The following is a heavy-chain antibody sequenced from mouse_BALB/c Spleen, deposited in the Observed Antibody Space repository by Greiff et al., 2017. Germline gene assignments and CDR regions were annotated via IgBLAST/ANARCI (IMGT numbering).Heavy chain of an antibody. D-gene: IGHD2-4*01. CDR2: IDTSDSYT. Sequence: VQLQQPGAELVMPGASVKMSCKASGYTFTDYWMHWVKQRPGQGLEWIGAIDTSDSYTSYNQKFKDKATLTVDKSSSTAYMQLSSPTSEDSAVYYCTRGYDYGGFAYWGQGTLVTVSA. CDR3: TRGYDYGGFAY. V-gene: IGHV1-69*01. CDR1: GYTFTDYW. J-gene: IGHJ3*01.